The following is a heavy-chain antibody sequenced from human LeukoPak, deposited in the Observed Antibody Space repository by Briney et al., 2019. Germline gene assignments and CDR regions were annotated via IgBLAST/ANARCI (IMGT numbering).Heavy chain of an antibody. CDR3: ARDVSLEGYDSSGWVDY. V-gene: IGHV1-18*01. J-gene: IGHJ4*02. CDR2: ISAYNGNT. Sequence: ASVKVSCKASGYTFTSYGISRVRQAPGQGLEWMGWISAYNGNTNYAQKLQGRVTMTTDTSTSTAYMELRSLRSDDTAVYYCARDVSLEGYDSSGWVDYWGQGTLVTVSS. CDR1: GYTFTSYG. D-gene: IGHD3-22*01.